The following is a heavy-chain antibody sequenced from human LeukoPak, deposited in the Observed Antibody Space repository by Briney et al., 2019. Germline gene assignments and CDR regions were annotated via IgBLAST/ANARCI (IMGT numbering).Heavy chain of an antibody. V-gene: IGHV3-9*01. CDR1: GFTFSNYA. Sequence: GGSLRLSCAASGFTFSNYAMHWVRQAPGKGLEWVSGISWNSGSIGYADSVKGRFTISRDNAKNSLYLQMNSLRAEDTALYYCAKVLSYGYESPFDYWGQGTLVTVSS. D-gene: IGHD5-18*01. J-gene: IGHJ4*02. CDR2: ISWNSGSI. CDR3: AKVLSYGYESPFDY.